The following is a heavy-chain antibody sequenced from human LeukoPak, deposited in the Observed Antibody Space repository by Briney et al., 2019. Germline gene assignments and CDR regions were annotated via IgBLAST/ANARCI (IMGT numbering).Heavy chain of an antibody. V-gene: IGHV4-39*01. D-gene: IGHD7-27*01. CDR3: ARHGRLTGDFDY. CDR1: GGSISSSSYY. Sequence: SETLSLTCTVSGGSISSSSYYWGWIRQPPGKGLEWIGSIYYSGSTYYNPSLKSRVTISVDTSKNQFSLKLSSVTAADTTVYYCARHGRLTGDFDYWGQGTLVTVSS. CDR2: IYYSGST. J-gene: IGHJ4*02.